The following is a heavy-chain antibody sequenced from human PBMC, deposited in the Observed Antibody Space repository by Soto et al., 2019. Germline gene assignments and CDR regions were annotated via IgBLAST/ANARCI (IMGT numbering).Heavy chain of an antibody. J-gene: IGHJ3*02. V-gene: IGHV3-7*05. Sequence: EVRLVESGGGLVQPGGSLRLSCAASGFTFSSDWMTWVRQAPGKGLEWVANIRKDGSKTSYLESVRGRFTIARNNAQSSLYLQMDSLRAEDTALYYCARDVSQGTSSLYFDAFDIWGQGTMVNVSS. CDR3: ARDVSQGTSSLYFDAFDI. CDR1: GFTFSSDW. D-gene: IGHD6-13*01. CDR2: IRKDGSKT.